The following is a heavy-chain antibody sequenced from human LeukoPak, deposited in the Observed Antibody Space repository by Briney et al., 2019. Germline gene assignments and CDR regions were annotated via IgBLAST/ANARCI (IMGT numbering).Heavy chain of an antibody. CDR3: ARGKYYYDSSGSPLDY. CDR2: IYYSGST. J-gene: IGHJ4*02. Sequence: SETLSLTCTVSGGSISSYYWSWIRQPPVKGLEWIGYIYYSGSTNNNPSLKSRVTISVDTSKNQFSLRLSSVTAADTAVYYCARGKYYYDSSGSPLDYWGQGTLVTVSS. CDR1: GGSISSYY. D-gene: IGHD3-22*01. V-gene: IGHV4-59*08.